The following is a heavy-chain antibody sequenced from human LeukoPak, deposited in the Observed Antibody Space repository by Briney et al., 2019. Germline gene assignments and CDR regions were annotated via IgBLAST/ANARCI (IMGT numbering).Heavy chain of an antibody. Sequence: GGSLRLSCVASGFTFSTFGMNWVRQAPGKGLEWVSYVSSSRTTIYYADSVKGRFTISRDDAKSSLYLQMNSLRAEDMALYYCARMSTGYYDDYWGQGTLVAVSS. CDR2: VSSSRTTI. J-gene: IGHJ4*02. CDR3: ARMSTGYYDDY. V-gene: IGHV3-48*01. D-gene: IGHD3-9*01. CDR1: GFTFSTFG.